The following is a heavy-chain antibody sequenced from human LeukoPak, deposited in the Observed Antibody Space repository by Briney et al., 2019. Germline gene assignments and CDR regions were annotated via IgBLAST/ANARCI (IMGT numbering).Heavy chain of an antibody. D-gene: IGHD6-19*01. J-gene: IGHJ4*02. Sequence: SETLSLTCAVYGGSFSGYYWSWIRQPPGKGLEGIGEINHSGSTNYNPSLKSRVTISVDTSKNQFSLKLSSVTAADTAVYYCARVLAVAETFFDYWGQGTLVTVSS. V-gene: IGHV4-34*01. CDR3: ARVLAVAETFFDY. CDR2: INHSGST. CDR1: GGSFSGYY.